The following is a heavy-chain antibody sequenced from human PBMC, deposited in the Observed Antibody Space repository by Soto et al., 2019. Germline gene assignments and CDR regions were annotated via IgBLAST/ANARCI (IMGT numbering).Heavy chain of an antibody. V-gene: IGHV1-69*13. CDR1: GGGFSTYA. J-gene: IGHJ4*02. CDR3: ATGGTTVTRRFDY. D-gene: IGHD4-17*01. CDR2: ITPIFDTT. Sequence: SVKVSFKASGGGFSTYAITWVRQAPGQGLEWMGGITPIFDTTNYAQKFQGRVTITADGSTTTVHMELTSLTSEDTAVYYCATGGTTVTRRFDYWGQGTLVTVSS.